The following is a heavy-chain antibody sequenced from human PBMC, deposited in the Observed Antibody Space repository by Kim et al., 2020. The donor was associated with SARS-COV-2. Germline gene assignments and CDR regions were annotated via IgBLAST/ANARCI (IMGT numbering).Heavy chain of an antibody. CDR3: AREATAVAGFDY. D-gene: IGHD6-19*01. V-gene: IGHV6-1*01. J-gene: IGHJ4*02. Sequence: DYAVFVKSRITINPDTSKNQFSLQLNSVTPEDTAVYYCAREATAVAGFDYWGQGTLVTVSS.